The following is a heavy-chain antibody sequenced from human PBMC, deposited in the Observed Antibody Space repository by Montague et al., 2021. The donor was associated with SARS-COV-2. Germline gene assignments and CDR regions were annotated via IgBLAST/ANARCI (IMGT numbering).Heavy chain of an antibody. J-gene: IGHJ6*03. CDR1: GFTFSSYW. CDR3: ARGEWLLSLFYYYYMDV. CDR2: INSDGSST. Sequence: SLRLSCAASGFTFSSYWMHWVRQAPGKGLVWVSRINSDGSSTSYADSVKGRFTISRDNAKNTLYLQMNSLRAEDTAVYYCARGEWLLSLFYYYYMDVWGKGTTATVSS. V-gene: IGHV3-74*01. D-gene: IGHD3-3*01.